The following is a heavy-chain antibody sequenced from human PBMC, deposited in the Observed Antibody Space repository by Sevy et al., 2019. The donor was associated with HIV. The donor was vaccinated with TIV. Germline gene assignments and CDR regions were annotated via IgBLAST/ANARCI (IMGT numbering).Heavy chain of an antibody. D-gene: IGHD1-26*01. Sequence: GGSQRLSCAASGFSFNTYTFYWVRQAPGEGLEWISSISSSRVYEYYADSVRGRFTISRDNAKNSLSLQMNGLRVEDTGVYYCARVPDSGGRGRADYWGQGTRVTVSS. V-gene: IGHV3-21*01. CDR1: GFSFNTYT. CDR3: ARVPDSGGRGRADY. CDR2: ISSSRVYE. J-gene: IGHJ4*02.